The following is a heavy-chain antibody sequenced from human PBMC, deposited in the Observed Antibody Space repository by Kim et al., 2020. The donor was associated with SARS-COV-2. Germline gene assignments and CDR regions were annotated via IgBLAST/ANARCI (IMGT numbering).Heavy chain of an antibody. V-gene: IGHV1-3*01. D-gene: IGHD2-2*01. CDR3: ASRRTLVVPAAMGDYYYYGMDV. Sequence: ASVKVSCKASGYTFTSYAMHWVRQAPGQRLEWMGWINAGNGNTKYSQKFQGRVTITRDTSASTAYMELSSLRSEDTAVYYCASRRTLVVPAAMGDYYYYGMDVWGQGTTVTVSS. J-gene: IGHJ6*02. CDR1: GYTFTSYA. CDR2: INAGNGNT.